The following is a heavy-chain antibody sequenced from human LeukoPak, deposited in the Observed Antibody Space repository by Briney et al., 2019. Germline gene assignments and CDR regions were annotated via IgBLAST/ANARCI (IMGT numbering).Heavy chain of an antibody. J-gene: IGHJ4*02. D-gene: IGHD3-3*01. Sequence: GRSLRLSCAPSGFTFSSYAMQWVRQAPGKGLDGVAVISYDGSNKYYADSVKGRFTISRDNSKNTLYLQMNSLRAEDTAVYYCATSYYDFWSGSNWGQGTLVTVSS. CDR2: ISYDGSNK. V-gene: IGHV3-30-3*01. CDR1: GFTFSSYA. CDR3: ATSYYDFWSGSN.